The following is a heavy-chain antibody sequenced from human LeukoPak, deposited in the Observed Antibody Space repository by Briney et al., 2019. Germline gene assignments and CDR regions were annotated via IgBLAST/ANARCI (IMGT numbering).Heavy chain of an antibody. J-gene: IGHJ4*02. Sequence: SETLSLTCAVYGGSFSGYYWSWIRQPPGKGLEWIGEINHSGSTNYNPSLKSRVTISVDTSKNQFSLKLSSVTAADTAVYYCARGLSYYDSSGYYYHFDYWGQGTLATVSS. D-gene: IGHD3-22*01. CDR2: INHSGST. CDR1: GGSFSGYY. V-gene: IGHV4-34*01. CDR3: ARGLSYYDSSGYYYHFDY.